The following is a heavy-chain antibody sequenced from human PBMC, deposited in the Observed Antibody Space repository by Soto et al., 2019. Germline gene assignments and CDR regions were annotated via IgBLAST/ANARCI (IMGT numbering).Heavy chain of an antibody. J-gene: IGHJ6*02. CDR1: GFTFSSYA. D-gene: IGHD5-18*01. V-gene: IGHV3-30-3*01. CDR2: ISYDGSNK. Sequence: QVQLVESGGGVVQPGRSLRLSCAASGFTFSSYAMHWVRQAPGKGLEWVAVISYDGSNKYYADSVKGRFTISRDNSKNTLYLQMNSLRAEDTAVYYCARDQGYSYGYGMDVWGQGTTVTDSS. CDR3: ARDQGYSYGYGMDV.